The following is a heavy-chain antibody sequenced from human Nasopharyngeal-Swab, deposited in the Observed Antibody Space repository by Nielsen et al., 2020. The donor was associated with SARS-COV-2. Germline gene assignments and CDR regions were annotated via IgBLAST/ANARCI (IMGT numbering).Heavy chain of an antibody. CDR1: GFSLSNYN. CDR3: ARENVLMTTVTFDP. D-gene: IGHD4-17*01. V-gene: IGHV3-48*04. CDR2: SSTYTATT. J-gene: IGHJ5*02. Sequence: GGSLRLSCVASGFSLSNYNMNWLRQAPGKGLEWVSYSSTYTATTYYADSVKGRFIISRDNAQNSLYLQMNSLRAEDTAVYYCARENVLMTTVTFDPWGQGTLVTVSS.